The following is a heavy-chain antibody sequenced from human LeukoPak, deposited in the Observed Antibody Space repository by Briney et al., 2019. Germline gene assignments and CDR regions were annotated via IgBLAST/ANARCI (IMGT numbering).Heavy chain of an antibody. J-gene: IGHJ4*02. CDR2: ISSSGSTI. CDR3: ARGGYSYGYTYFDY. CDR1: GFPFSSYE. Sequence: GGSLRLSCAASGFPFSSYEMNWVRQAPGKGLEWVSYISSSGSTIYYADSVKGRFTISRDNAKNSLYLQMNSLRAEDTAVYYSARGGYSYGYTYFDYWGQGTLVTVSS. D-gene: IGHD5-18*01. V-gene: IGHV3-48*03.